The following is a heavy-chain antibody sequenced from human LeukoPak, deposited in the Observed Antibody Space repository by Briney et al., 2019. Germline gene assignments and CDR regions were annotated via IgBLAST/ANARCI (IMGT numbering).Heavy chain of an antibody. CDR1: GYTFTVYY. J-gene: IGHJ5*02. CDR2: INPNSGDT. D-gene: IGHD2-15*01. V-gene: IGHV1-2*06. CDR3: ARGYCSGGTCYLVENWFDP. Sequence: ASVKVSCTASGYTFTVYYMYWVRQAPGQGLGWMGRINPNSGDTDYAQNFQGRVTMTRDTSISTAYMELTKLRSDDTAVYYCARGYCSGGTCYLVENWFDPWGQGTLVTVSS.